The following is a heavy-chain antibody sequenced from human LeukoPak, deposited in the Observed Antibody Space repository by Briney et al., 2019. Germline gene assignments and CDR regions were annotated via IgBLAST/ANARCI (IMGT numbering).Heavy chain of an antibody. CDR2: IKQDGSEK. CDR3: ARVFIVGSRSVFDF. Sequence: GGSLRLSCAASGFNFSNYWMSWVRLAPGKGLEWLANIKQDGSEKYYVDSVEGRFTISRDNAKNLLSLQMNSLRAEDTAVYHCARVFIVGSRSVFDFWGQGTLVTVSS. J-gene: IGHJ4*02. CDR1: GFNFSNYW. V-gene: IGHV3-7*01. D-gene: IGHD2-21*01.